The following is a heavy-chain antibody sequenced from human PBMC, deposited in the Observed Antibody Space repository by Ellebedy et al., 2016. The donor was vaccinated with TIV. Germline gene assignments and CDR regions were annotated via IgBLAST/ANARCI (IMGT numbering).Heavy chain of an antibody. V-gene: IGHV1-69*04. CDR3: ARVDGSGALRFDY. CDR2: IIPILGIA. J-gene: IGHJ4*02. Sequence: AASVKVSCKASGGTFSSYAISWVRQVPGQGLEWMGRIIPILGIANYAQKFQGRVTITADKSTSTAYMELSSLRSEDTAVYYCARVDGSGALRFDYWGQGTLVTVSS. CDR1: GGTFSSYA. D-gene: IGHD3-10*01.